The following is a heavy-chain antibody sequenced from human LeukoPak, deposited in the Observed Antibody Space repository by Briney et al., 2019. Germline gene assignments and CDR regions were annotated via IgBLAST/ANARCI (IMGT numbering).Heavy chain of an antibody. Sequence: PSETLSLTCTVSGGSISSSSYYWGWIRQPPGKGLEWIGGIYYSGSTYYNPSLKSRVTISVDTSKNQFSLKLSSVTAADTAVYYCARGQIRDGYNFPDLDSWGQGTLVTVSS. CDR1: GGSISSSSYY. CDR2: IYYSGST. CDR3: ARGQIRDGYNFPDLDS. D-gene: IGHD5-24*01. V-gene: IGHV4-39*01. J-gene: IGHJ5*01.